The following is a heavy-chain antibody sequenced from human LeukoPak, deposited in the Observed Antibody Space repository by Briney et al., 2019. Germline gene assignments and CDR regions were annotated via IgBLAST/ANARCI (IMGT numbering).Heavy chain of an antibody. J-gene: IGHJ4*02. CDR1: GYTFTSYA. D-gene: IGHD5-24*01. CDR3: ARVERTDGYHSLGN. CDR2: INAGNGDT. V-gene: IGHV1-3*01. Sequence: ASVKVSCKASGYTFTSYAMHWVRQAPGQRLEWMGWINAGNGDTKYSQKFQGRVTITRDIFASTVYMELSNLRSEDTAVYYRARVERTDGYHSLGNWGQGTLVTVSS.